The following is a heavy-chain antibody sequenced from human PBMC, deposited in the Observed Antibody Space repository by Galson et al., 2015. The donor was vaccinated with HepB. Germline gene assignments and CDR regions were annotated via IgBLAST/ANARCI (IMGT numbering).Heavy chain of an antibody. CDR2: FDPEDGET. Sequence: SVKVSCKVSGYTLTELSMHWVRQAPGKGLEWMGGFDPEDGETIYAQKFQGRVTMTEDTSTDAAHMELSSLRSEDTAVYYCATTISSGYYYAIDYWGQGTLVTVSS. CDR3: ATTISSGYYYAIDY. D-gene: IGHD3-22*01. CDR1: GYTLTELS. V-gene: IGHV1-24*01. J-gene: IGHJ4*02.